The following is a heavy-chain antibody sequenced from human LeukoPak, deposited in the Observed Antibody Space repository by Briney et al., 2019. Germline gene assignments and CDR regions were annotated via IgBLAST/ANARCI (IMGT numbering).Heavy chain of an antibody. CDR1: GYTFTSYG. V-gene: IGHV1-2*02. CDR3: YVVVTAI. D-gene: IGHD2-21*02. Sequence: GASVKVSCKASGYTFTSYGISWVRQAPGQGLEWMGWINPNNGGTNYAQNFQGRVTMTRDTSISTAYMELSSLRSDDTAVYYCYVVVTAIWGQGTLVTVSS. J-gene: IGHJ4*02. CDR2: INPNNGGT.